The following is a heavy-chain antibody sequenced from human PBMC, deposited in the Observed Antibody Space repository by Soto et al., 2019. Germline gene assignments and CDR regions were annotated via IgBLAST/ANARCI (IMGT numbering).Heavy chain of an antibody. D-gene: IGHD3-22*01. Sequence: EVQLVESGGGLVQPGGSLRLSCAASGFTFSSYWMHWVRQTPGKGLVWVSRIKPDGSYTDYADSVKGRVTISRDNAKNTVYRQMTSLRAEDTAVYFCASVANSGSSGSPYWGQG. J-gene: IGHJ4*02. V-gene: IGHV3-74*01. CDR2: IKPDGSYT. CDR1: GFTFSSYW. CDR3: ASVANSGSSGSPY.